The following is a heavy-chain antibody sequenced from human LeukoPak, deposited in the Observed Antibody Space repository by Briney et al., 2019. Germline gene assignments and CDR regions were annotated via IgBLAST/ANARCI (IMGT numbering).Heavy chain of an antibody. CDR3: ATWAFYHGLDV. V-gene: IGHV3-43*02. CDR1: GFTIDAYA. Sequence: GGSLTLSCAASGFTIDAYAMHWVHQPPGKGLEWVSLINADGGRTYYADSVKGRFTISRDNSKNSLYLQMNSLRTEDTALYYCATWAFYHGLDVWGQGTTVTVSS. D-gene: IGHD2/OR15-2a*01. J-gene: IGHJ6*02. CDR2: INADGGRT.